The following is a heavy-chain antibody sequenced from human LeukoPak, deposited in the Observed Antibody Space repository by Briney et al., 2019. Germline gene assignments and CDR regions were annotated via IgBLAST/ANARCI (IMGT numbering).Heavy chain of an antibody. CDR2: IWYDGSNK. CDR3: ARDHRFGELLGLLDY. Sequence: GSLRLSCAASGFTFSSYGMHWVRQAPGKGLEWVAVIWYDGSNKYYAVSVKGRFTISRDNSKNTLYLQMNSLRAEDTAVYYCARDHRFGELLGLLDYWGQGTLVTVSS. V-gene: IGHV3-33*01. D-gene: IGHD3-10*01. CDR1: GFTFSSYG. J-gene: IGHJ4*02.